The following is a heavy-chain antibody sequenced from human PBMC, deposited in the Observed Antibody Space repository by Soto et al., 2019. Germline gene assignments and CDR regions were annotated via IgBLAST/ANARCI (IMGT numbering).Heavy chain of an antibody. V-gene: IGHV1-46*01. J-gene: IGHJ6*02. Sequence: QVQLVQSGAEVKKPGASVKVSCKASGYTFTSHYMHWVRQAPRQGPEGLGIINPSGGATTYAQKFQGRVTMTRDTSTSTVYMELSSLRSEDTAVYYCGRGETISIFGMDVWGQGTTVTVSS. D-gene: IGHD2-21*01. CDR3: GRGETISIFGMDV. CDR1: GYTFTSHY. CDR2: INPSGGAT.